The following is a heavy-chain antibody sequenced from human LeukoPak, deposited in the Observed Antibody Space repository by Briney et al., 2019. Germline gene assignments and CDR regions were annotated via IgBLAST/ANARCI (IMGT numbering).Heavy chain of an antibody. V-gene: IGHV3-23*01. CDR2: ISANDDSA. D-gene: IGHD6-13*01. CDR3: AKDRRIAAAGLFDY. J-gene: IGHJ4*02. Sequence: PGGSLRLSCAASGFTFSSYAMTWVRQAPGKGLEWVSTISANDDSAYYADSVKGRFTSSRDNSKNTLYPQMNSLRAEDTALYYCAKDRRIAAAGLFDYWGQGTLVTVSS. CDR1: GFTFSSYA.